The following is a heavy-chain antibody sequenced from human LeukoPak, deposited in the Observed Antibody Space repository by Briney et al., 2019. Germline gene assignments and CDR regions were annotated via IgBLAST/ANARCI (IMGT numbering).Heavy chain of an antibody. CDR3: ATGVGATRWHFDY. Sequence: ASVKVSCKASGYTFTSYDINWVRQATGQGLEWMGWMNPNSGNTGYAQKFQGRVTMTEDTSTDTAYMELSSLRSEDTAVYYCATGVGATRWHFDYWGQGTLVTVSS. V-gene: IGHV1-8*02. CDR2: MNPNSGNT. J-gene: IGHJ4*02. CDR1: GYTFTSYD. D-gene: IGHD1-26*01.